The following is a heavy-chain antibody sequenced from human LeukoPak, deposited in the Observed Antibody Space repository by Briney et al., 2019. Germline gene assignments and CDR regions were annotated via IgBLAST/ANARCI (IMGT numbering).Heavy chain of an antibody. V-gene: IGHV1-18*01. Sequence: ASVKVSCKASGYTFSSFGIGWVRQAPGQGLEWMGWSSAYNDTNHAQKFQGRVTMTTDTSTSTAYMEVRSLRSDDTAVYYCTRDLGVDTTMIFFDYWGQGSLVTVSS. J-gene: IGHJ4*02. D-gene: IGHD5-18*01. CDR2: SSAYNDT. CDR1: GYTFSSFG. CDR3: TRDLGVDTTMIFFDY.